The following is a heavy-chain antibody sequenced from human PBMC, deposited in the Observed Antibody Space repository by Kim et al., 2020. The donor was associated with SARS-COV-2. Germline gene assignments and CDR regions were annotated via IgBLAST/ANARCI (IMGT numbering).Heavy chain of an antibody. CDR2: IGVGGST. D-gene: IGHD6-25*01. V-gene: IGHV3-23*01. CDR3: SKERVGSGWGSYHDY. J-gene: IGHJ4*02. CDR1: GFTFSNSG. Sequence: GGSLRLSCTASGFTFSNSGMAWVRQAPGKGKEWVSAIGVGGSTFYPDSVRGRFIISRDNSENTLYLQMNSLRAEDTAIYYCSKERVGSGWGSYHDYWGQG.